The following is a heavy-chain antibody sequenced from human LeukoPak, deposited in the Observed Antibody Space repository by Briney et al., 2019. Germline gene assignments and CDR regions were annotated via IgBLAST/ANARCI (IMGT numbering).Heavy chain of an antibody. Sequence: GGSLRLSCEASGFTFSSYSMNWVRQAPGKGLEWVSYIDSSSSTELYADSVKGRFTISRDNAKNSLYLQMNSLRDEDTAVYYCARDVTGALDYWGQGTLVTVSS. CDR2: IDSSSSTE. J-gene: IGHJ4*02. CDR3: ARDVTGALDY. D-gene: IGHD2-21*02. CDR1: GFTFSSYS. V-gene: IGHV3-48*02.